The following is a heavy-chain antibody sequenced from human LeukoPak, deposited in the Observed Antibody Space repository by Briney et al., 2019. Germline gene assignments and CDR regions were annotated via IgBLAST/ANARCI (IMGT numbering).Heavy chain of an antibody. J-gene: IGHJ5*02. Sequence: PSETLSLTCTVSGGSISSYYWSWIRQPPGKGLEWIGYIYYSGSTNYNPSLKSRVTISVDTSKNQFSLKLSSVTAADTAVYYYTRVRIAAAGTLWFDPWGQGTLVTVSS. CDR2: IYYSGST. V-gene: IGHV4-59*01. CDR3: TRVRIAAAGTLWFDP. CDR1: GGSISSYY. D-gene: IGHD6-13*01.